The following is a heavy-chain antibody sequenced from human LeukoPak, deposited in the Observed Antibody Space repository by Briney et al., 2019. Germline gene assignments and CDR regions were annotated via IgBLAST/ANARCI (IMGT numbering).Heavy chain of an antibody. V-gene: IGHV3-7*03. J-gene: IGHJ6*02. CDR2: IKKDGSEK. D-gene: IGHD6-19*01. Sequence: GGSLRLSCAASGFTFRTYWMSWVRQAPGKGLEWLANIKKDGSEKYYADSVKGRFTISRDNAKNSLYLQMNSLKVEDTAVYYCAKDGPPPRYSSGWCNGMDVWGQGTTVTVSS. CDR3: AKDGPPPRYSSGWCNGMDV. CDR1: GFTFRTYW.